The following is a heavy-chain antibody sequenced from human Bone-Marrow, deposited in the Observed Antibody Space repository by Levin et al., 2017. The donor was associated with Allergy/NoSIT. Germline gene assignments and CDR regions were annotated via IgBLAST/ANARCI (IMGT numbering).Heavy chain of an antibody. J-gene: IGHJ5*02. CDR3: ARGWGIAARFIGH. CDR2: INPNNGNP. CDR1: GYTFISYY. Sequence: GESLKISCKASGYTFISYYINWVRQARGQGLEWMGWINPNNGNPAYAQKVQGRVTMTRNTSITTAYMELSNLRSEDTAVYYCARGWGIAARFIGHWGQGTLVTVSS. D-gene: IGHD6-6*01. V-gene: IGHV1-8*01.